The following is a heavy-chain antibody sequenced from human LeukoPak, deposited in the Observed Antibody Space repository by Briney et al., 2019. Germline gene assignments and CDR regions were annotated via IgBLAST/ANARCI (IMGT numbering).Heavy chain of an antibody. J-gene: IGHJ6*02. CDR2: IYYSGST. D-gene: IGHD2-8*01. CDR3: ARLNGGPSGYYYYGMDV. Sequence: PSETLSLTCSVSGGSINNYWWNWIRQPPGKGLEWIGYIYYSGSTNYNPSLKSRVTISVDTSKNQFSLKLSSVTAADTAVYYCARLNGGPSGYYYYGMDVWGQGTTVTVSS. V-gene: IGHV4-59*08. CDR1: GGSINNYW.